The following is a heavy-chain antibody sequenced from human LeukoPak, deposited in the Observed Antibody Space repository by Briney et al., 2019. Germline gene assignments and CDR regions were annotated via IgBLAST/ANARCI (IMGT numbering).Heavy chain of an antibody. CDR3: ARDWRGGSRNYFYSYMDV. J-gene: IGHJ6*03. D-gene: IGHD1-14*01. Sequence: GGSLRLSCAASGFTFSSYWMHWVRHAPGKGLVWVSRINSDGSSTSYADSVKGRFTISRDNAKNTLYVQMNSLRAEDTAVYYCARDWRGGSRNYFYSYMDVWGKGTTVTVSS. CDR2: INSDGSST. CDR1: GFTFSSYW. V-gene: IGHV3-74*01.